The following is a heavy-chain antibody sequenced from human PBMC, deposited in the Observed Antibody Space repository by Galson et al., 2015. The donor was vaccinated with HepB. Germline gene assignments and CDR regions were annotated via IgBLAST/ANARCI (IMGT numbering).Heavy chain of an antibody. CDR1: GFTFSSYG. CDR3: AKDQGLRYFDRGGLDY. D-gene: IGHD3-9*01. J-gene: IGHJ4*02. V-gene: IGHV3-30*18. Sequence: SLRLSCAASGFTFSSYGMHWVRQAPGKGLEWVAVISYDGSNKYYADSVKGRFSISRDNSKNTLYLQMNSLRAEDTAVYYCAKDQGLRYFDRGGLDYWGQGTLVTVSS. CDR2: ISYDGSNK.